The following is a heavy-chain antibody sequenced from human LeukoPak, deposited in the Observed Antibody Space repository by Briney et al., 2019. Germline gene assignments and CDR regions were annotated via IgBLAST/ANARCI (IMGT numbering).Heavy chain of an antibody. CDR2: ISSSSSII. D-gene: IGHD3-16*01. Sequence: GGSLRLSCAASGFTFSSYSMNWVRQAPGKGLEWVSYISSSSSIIYYADSVKGRFTISRDNAKNSLYLQMNSLRAEDTAVYYCARDLIGLLGDYYYYYGMDVWGQGTTVTVSS. V-gene: IGHV3-48*04. CDR3: ARDLIGLLGDYYYYYGMDV. J-gene: IGHJ6*02. CDR1: GFTFSSYS.